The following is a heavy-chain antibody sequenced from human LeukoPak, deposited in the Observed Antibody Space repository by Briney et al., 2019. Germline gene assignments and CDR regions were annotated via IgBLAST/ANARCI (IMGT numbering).Heavy chain of an antibody. V-gene: IGHV1-69*04. Sequence: SVKVSCKASGGTFSSYAISWVRQAPGQGLEWMGRIIPILGIANYAQKFQGRVTITADKSTSTAYMELSSLRSEDTAVYYCAREGSTMIVVVITTEWYFDLWGRGTLVTVSS. CDR2: IIPILGIA. D-gene: IGHD3-22*01. CDR3: AREGSTMIVVVITTEWYFDL. J-gene: IGHJ2*01. CDR1: GGTFSSYA.